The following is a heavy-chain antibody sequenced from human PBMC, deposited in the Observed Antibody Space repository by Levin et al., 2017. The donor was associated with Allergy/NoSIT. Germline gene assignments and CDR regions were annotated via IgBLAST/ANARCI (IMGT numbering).Heavy chain of an antibody. Sequence: ASVKVSCKTSANTFNVNYFHWVRQAPGQGLEWMGWINPNNGDSDTAKNFRSRVTMTRDMSITTVYMDLSRLTSDDTAMYVCMIGAATRGWFWGQGSLVTVSS. J-gene: IGHJ4*02. CDR3: MIGAATRGWF. CDR1: ANTFNVNY. D-gene: IGHD2-15*01. V-gene: IGHV1-2*02. CDR2: INPNNGDS.